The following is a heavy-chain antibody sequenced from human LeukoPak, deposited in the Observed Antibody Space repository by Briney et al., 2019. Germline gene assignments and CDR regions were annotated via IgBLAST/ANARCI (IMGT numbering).Heavy chain of an antibody. CDR2: VHHSGRT. CDR3: ARTSTSPKVRFVY. V-gene: IGHV4-34*01. J-gene: IGHJ4*02. Sequence: PSETLSLTCGVSGGSLSAVYWSWIRPSPGKGLEWIGKVHHSGRTDYNPSLQSRVTISVDTPKNQFSLKLNSVTAADSAVYYCARTSTSPKVRFVYWGGGTLVTVSS. CDR1: GGSLSAVY. D-gene: IGHD6-6*01.